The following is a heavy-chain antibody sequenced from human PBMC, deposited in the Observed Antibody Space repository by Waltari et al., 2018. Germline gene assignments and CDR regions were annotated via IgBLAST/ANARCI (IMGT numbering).Heavy chain of an antibody. CDR2: IYYSGST. J-gene: IGHJ3*02. D-gene: IGHD3-3*01. CDR1: GGSISSSRYY. Sequence: QLPLQESGPGLVTPSEPLSLTCTVSGGSISSSRYYWGSSRQPPGKGLEWIGSIYYSGSTYDNPSLKSRVTRSVDTSNNQFSLKLSSVTAADMAVYYCARDFTYDFWSGWVFDIWGQGTMVTVSS. CDR3: ARDFTYDFWSGWVFDI. V-gene: IGHV4-39*07.